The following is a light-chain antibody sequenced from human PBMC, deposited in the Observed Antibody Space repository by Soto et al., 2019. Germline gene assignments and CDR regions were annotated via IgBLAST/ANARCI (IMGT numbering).Light chain of an antibody. Sequence: ESVLTQSPGTLSLSPGERATLSCRASQSISSDYLAWYQQKPGQAPRLLIYCASSRATGIPGRFSGSGSGTDFTLSISRLEPEDFAVYYCQHYGRYPPTFGGGTKVEIK. CDR1: QSISSDY. CDR2: CAS. J-gene: IGKJ4*01. CDR3: QHYGRYPPT. V-gene: IGKV3-20*01.